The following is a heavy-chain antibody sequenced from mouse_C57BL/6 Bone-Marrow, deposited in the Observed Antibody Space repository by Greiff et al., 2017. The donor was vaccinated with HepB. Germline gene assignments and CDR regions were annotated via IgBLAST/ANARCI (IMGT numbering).Heavy chain of an antibody. Sequence: QVQLKQPGAELVKPGASVKLSCKASGYTFTSYWMHWVKQRPGRGLEWIGRIDPNSGGTKYNEKFKSKATLTVDKPSSTAYMQLSSLTSEDSAVYYCARRRGYGSSYGFDYWGQGTTLTVSS. J-gene: IGHJ2*01. CDR1: GYTFTSYW. V-gene: IGHV1-72*01. D-gene: IGHD1-1*01. CDR3: ARRRGYGSSYGFDY. CDR2: IDPNSGGT.